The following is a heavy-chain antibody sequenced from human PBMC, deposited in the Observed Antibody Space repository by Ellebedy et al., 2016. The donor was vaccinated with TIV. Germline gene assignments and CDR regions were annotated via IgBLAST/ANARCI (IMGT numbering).Heavy chain of an antibody. Sequence: GESLKISCAASGFTFSTYGMHWVRQAPGKGLEWVAVVSYVGNNKYYADSVKGRFTISRDNSENTLYLQMNSLRPEDTAIYYCAKDQVAGDGRWVFDIWGQGTMVTVSS. J-gene: IGHJ3*02. D-gene: IGHD3-16*01. CDR1: GFTFSTYG. V-gene: IGHV3-30*18. CDR3: AKDQVAGDGRWVFDI. CDR2: VSYVGNNK.